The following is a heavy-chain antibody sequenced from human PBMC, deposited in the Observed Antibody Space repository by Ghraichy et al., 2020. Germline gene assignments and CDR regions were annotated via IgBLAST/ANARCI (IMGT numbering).Heavy chain of an antibody. CDR3: ARSRYYDFWSGYYADYYYYMDV. J-gene: IGHJ6*03. CDR1: GGSISSGGYY. V-gene: IGHV4-31*03. Sequence: SQTLSLTCTVSGGSISSGGYYWSWIRQHPGKGLEWIGYIYYSGSTYYNPSLKSRVTISVDTSKNQFSLKLSSVTAADTAVYYCARSRYYDFWSGYYADYYYYMDVWGKGTTVTVSS. CDR2: IYYSGST. D-gene: IGHD3-3*01.